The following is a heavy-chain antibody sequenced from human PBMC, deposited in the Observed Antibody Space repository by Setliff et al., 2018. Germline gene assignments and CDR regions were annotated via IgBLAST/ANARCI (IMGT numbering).Heavy chain of an antibody. CDR1: GGTFSSYG. V-gene: IGHV1-69*05. D-gene: IGHD3-22*01. Sequence: ASVKVSCKASGGTFSSYGISWVRQAPGQGLEWMGGTIPIFGTTDYAQKFRGRVTIITDESTSTAFMQLSGLRSEDTAVYYCVREGVDSRSSTDYRYYMDVWGKGTTVTVSS. CDR2: TIPIFGTT. J-gene: IGHJ6*03. CDR3: VREGVDSRSSTDYRYYMDV.